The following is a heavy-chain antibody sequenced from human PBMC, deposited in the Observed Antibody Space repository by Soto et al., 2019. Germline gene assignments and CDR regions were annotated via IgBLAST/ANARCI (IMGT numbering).Heavy chain of an antibody. CDR2: INAGNGNT. V-gene: IGHV1-3*01. D-gene: IGHD3-3*01. CDR1: GDTFTSYA. CDR3: ARGVNVLRFLEWLRYYYMDV. Sequence: GASLKVSCKSSGDTFTSYAMHWVRQAPGQRLEWMGWINAGNGNTKYSQKFQGRVTITRDTSASTAYMELSSLRSEDTAVYYCARGVNVLRFLEWLRYYYMDVWGKGTTVTVSS. J-gene: IGHJ6*03.